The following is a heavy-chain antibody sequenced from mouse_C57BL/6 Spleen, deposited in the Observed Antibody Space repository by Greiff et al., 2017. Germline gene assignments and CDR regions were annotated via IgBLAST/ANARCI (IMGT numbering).Heavy chain of an antibody. D-gene: IGHD1-1*01. V-gene: IGHV1-26*01. CDR1: GYTFTDYY. CDR2: INPNNGGT. Sequence: EVQLQQSGPELVKPGASVKISCKASGYTFTDYYMNWVKQSHGKSLEWIGDINPNNGGTSYNQKFKGKATLTVDKSSSTAYMELRSLTSEDSAVYYCARLTLLRRYAMDYWGQGTSVTVSS. J-gene: IGHJ4*01. CDR3: ARLTLLRRYAMDY.